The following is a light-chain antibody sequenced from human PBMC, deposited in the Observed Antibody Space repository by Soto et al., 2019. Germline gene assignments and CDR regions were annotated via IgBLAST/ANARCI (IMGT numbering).Light chain of an antibody. CDR3: QQGHNWPLT. CDR1: QGLSDS. CDR2: VTF. V-gene: IGKV1-12*01. J-gene: IGKJ5*01. Sequence: DIQMTQSPSSVSASVGDRVTITCRATQGLSDSLAWYQQKPGKAPKLLISVTFRLQRGVPSRFSGSASGTDFTLTIDRLQPEDLATYFCQQGHNWPLTFGQGTRLEIK.